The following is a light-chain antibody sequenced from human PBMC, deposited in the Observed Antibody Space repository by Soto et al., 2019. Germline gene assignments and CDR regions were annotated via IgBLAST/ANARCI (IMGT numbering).Light chain of an antibody. J-gene: IGKJ1*01. V-gene: IGKV1-5*01. CDR1: QSISSW. CDR3: QQYNSYPRT. CDR2: DAS. Sequence: IQMTQSASSLSAYVGDRVTITYRASQSISSWLAWYQQKPGKAPKLLIYDASSLESGVPSRFSGSGSGTEFTLTISSLQPDDFAIYYCQQYNSYPRTFGQGTKVDIK.